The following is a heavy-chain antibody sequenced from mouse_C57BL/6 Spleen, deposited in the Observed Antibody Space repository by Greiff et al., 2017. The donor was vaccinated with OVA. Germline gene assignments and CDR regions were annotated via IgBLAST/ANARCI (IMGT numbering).Heavy chain of an antibody. CDR3: ARNGGAWFAY. CDR1: GFSLTSYG. V-gene: IGHV2-2*01. Sequence: VQLKQSGPGLVQPSQCLSITCTVSGFSLTSYGVHWVRQSPGKGLEWLGVIWSGGSTDYNAAFISRLSISKDNSKSQVFYKMNSLQADDTAIYYCARNGGAWFAYWGQGTLVTVSA. CDR2: IWSGGST. J-gene: IGHJ3*01.